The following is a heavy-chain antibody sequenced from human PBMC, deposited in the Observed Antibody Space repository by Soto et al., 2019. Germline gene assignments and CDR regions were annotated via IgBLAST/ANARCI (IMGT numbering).Heavy chain of an antibody. CDR1: RFTFSSYA. D-gene: IGHD3-10*01. CDR2: VSGSGDNT. V-gene: IGHV3-23*01. J-gene: IGHJ6*02. CDR3: AKGSGIYYIMDV. Sequence: PGGSLRLSCAGSRFTFSSYAMNWVRQAPGKGLEWVSAVSGSGDNTYYADSVKGRFTISRDNSKITLYLQMNSLRAEDTAVYYCAKGSGIYYIMDVWGQGTTVTVSS.